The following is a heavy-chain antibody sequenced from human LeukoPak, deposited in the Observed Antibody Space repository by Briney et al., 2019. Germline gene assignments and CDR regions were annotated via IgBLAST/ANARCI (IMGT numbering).Heavy chain of an antibody. CDR1: GGSISEYY. CDR2: IYTSGST. CDR3: ATSDYCSSTSCYYYYYMDV. J-gene: IGHJ6*03. V-gene: IGHV4-4*09. Sequence: SETLSLTCSVSGGSISEYYWSWVRQPPGKGLEWIGYIYTSGSTNYNPSLKSRVTISVDTSKNQFSLKLSSVTAADTAVYYCATSDYCSSTSCYYYYYMDVWGKGTTVTVSS. D-gene: IGHD2-2*01.